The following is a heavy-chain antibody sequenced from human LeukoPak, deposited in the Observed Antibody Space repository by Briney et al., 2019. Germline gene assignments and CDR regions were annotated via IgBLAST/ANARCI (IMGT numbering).Heavy chain of an antibody. J-gene: IGHJ6*02. CDR3: ARGQSPSFYDMDV. D-gene: IGHD3-16*02. CDR2: IWSDGSSD. Sequence: GRSLRLSCVASGFVFSDYGMHWVRRAPGMGLEWVAVIWSDGSSDRYAASVKGRFTISKDNSRNTLYLQMSSLRDDDTAVYYCARGQSPSFYDMDVWGQGTTVIVS. V-gene: IGHV3-33*01. CDR1: GFVFSDYG.